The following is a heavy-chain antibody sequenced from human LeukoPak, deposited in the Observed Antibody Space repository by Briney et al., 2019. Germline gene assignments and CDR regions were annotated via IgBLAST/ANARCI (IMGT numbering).Heavy chain of an antibody. CDR3: TRGPDVEMATIFSFDY. J-gene: IGHJ4*02. D-gene: IGHD5-24*01. CDR1: GFTFGDYA. CDR2: IRSKAYGGTT. Sequence: GGSLRLSCTASGFTFGDYAMSWFRQAPGKGLEWVGFIRSKAYGGTTEYAASVKGRFTISRDDSKSIAYLQMNSLKTEDTAVYYCTRGPDVEMATIFSFDYWGQGTLVTVSS. V-gene: IGHV3-49*03.